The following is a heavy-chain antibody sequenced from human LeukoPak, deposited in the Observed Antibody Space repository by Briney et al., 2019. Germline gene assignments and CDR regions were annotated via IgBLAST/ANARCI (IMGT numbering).Heavy chain of an antibody. D-gene: IGHD1-1*01. CDR1: GFTFSSYS. CDR2: ISSSSNYI. V-gene: IGHV3-21*01. CDR3: ARDRLLEDRDYHYYYYMDV. J-gene: IGHJ6*03. Sequence: GGSLRLSCAVSGFTFSSYSMNLVRQAPGKGLEWVSSISSSSNYIYYADSVRGRFTISRDNAKNSLSLQMNSLRAEDTAVYYCARDRLLEDRDYHYYYYMDVWGIGTTVTVSS.